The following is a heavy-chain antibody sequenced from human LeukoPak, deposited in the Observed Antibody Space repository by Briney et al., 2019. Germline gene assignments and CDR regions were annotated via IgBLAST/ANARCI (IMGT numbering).Heavy chain of an antibody. CDR3: ARLPARYPDAFDI. D-gene: IGHD1-26*01. CDR2: IYNSGNT. CDR1: GGSVNGNY. V-gene: IGHV4-59*08. Sequence: SETLSLTCSVSGGSVNGNYWNWIRQPPGKALEWIGYIYNSGNTNYNPSLKSRVTMSLDTSRNQFSLELSSVTATDTAVYYCARLPARYPDAFDIWGQGTMVTVSS. J-gene: IGHJ3*02.